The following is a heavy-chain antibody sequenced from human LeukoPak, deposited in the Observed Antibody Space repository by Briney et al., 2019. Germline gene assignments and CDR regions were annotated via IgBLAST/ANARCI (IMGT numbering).Heavy chain of an antibody. J-gene: IGHJ4*02. V-gene: IGHV4-34*01. Sequence: SETLSLTCAVYGGSFSGYYWSWIRQPPGKGLEWIGEINHSGSTNYNPSLKSRVTISVDTSKNQFSLKLSSVTAADTAVYYCARGLTTYYYDSSGYLALFYWGQGTLVTVSS. CDR2: INHSGST. CDR1: GGSFSGYY. CDR3: ARGLTTYYYDSSGYLALFY. D-gene: IGHD3-22*01.